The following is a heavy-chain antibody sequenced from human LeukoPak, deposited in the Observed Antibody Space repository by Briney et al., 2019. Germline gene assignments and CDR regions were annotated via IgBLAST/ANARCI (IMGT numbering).Heavy chain of an antibody. CDR1: GFTVSSYY. V-gene: IGHV3-53*04. CDR2: SYNDGST. CDR3: ARYRQATDWYFDV. D-gene: IGHD3-16*02. J-gene: IGHJ2*01. Sequence: GRSLRLSCAASGFTVSSYYMSWVSQAPGKGMEWVSVSYNDGSTNYADSVKGRFSISRHNSKNTLYLQMASLRADDTAVYYCARYRQATDWYFDVWGRGTLVTVSS.